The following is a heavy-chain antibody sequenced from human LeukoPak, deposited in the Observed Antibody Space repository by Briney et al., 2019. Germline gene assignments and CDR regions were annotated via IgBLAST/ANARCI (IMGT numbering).Heavy chain of an antibody. CDR2: TYYRSKWYN. Sequence: SQTLSLTCAISGDSVSSNSAAWNWIRQSPLRGLEWLGRTYYRSKWYNDYAVSVRSRITINPDTSKNQFSLQLNSVTAADTAVYYCARASGRHPPRAFDYWGQGTLVTVSS. CDR1: GDSVSSNSAA. J-gene: IGHJ4*02. D-gene: IGHD3-3*01. V-gene: IGHV6-1*01. CDR3: ARASGRHPPRAFDY.